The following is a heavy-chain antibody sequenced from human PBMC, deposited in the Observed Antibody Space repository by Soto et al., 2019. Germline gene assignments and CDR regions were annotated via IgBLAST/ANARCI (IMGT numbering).Heavy chain of an antibody. Sequence: ASETLSLTCTVSGGSISSSSYYWGWIRQPPGKGLEWIGSIYYSGSTYYNPSLKSRVTISVDTSKNQFSLKLSSVTAADTAVYYCARHKLYRTYSSGWFTPFDYWGQGTLVTVSS. J-gene: IGHJ4*02. CDR1: GGSISSSSYY. CDR2: IYYSGST. V-gene: IGHV4-39*01. D-gene: IGHD6-19*01. CDR3: ARHKLYRTYSSGWFTPFDY.